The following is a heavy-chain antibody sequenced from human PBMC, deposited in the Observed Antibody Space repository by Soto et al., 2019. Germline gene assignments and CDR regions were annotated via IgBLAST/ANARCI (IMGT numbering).Heavy chain of an antibody. Sequence: SVKVSFKASGGTFSSYAISWVRQAPGQGLEWMGGIIPIFGTANYAQKFQGRVTITADESTSTAYMELSSLRSEDTAVYYCARARYCSSTSCYSWFDPWGQGTLVPVSS. V-gene: IGHV1-69*01. D-gene: IGHD2-2*01. CDR2: IIPIFGTA. CDR3: ARARYCSSTSCYSWFDP. CDR1: GGTFSSYA. J-gene: IGHJ5*02.